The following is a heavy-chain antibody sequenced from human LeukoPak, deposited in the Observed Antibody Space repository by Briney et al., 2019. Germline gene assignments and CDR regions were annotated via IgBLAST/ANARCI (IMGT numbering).Heavy chain of an antibody. CDR3: ARVVANHYYYYYMDV. CDR2: INHSGST. D-gene: IGHD2-15*01. CDR1: GGSFSGYY. V-gene: IGHV4-34*01. J-gene: IGHJ6*03. Sequence: SETLSLTCAVYGGSFSGYYWSWIRQPPGKGLEWIGEINHSGSTNYNPSLKSRVTTSVDTSKNQFFLKLNSVTAADTAVYYCARVVANHYYYYYMDVWGKGTTVTISS.